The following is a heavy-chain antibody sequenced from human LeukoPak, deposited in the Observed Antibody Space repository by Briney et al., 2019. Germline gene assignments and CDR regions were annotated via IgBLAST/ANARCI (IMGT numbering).Heavy chain of an antibody. CDR1: GFTFSDYY. V-gene: IGHV3-11*01. CDR3: XXKLGDYYFDH. Sequence: GGSLRLSCAAFGFTFSDYYMSWIRQAPGKGLGWLSYITTTGDGRYYADSVKGRFTISRDNAKNSLYLQMNSLRAEDTAVYYXXXKLGDYYFDHWGQGTLVTVSS. J-gene: IGHJ4*02. D-gene: IGHD7-27*01. CDR2: ITTTGDGR.